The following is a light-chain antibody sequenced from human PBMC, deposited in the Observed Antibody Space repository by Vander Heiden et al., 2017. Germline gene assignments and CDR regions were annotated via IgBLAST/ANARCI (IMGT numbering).Light chain of an antibody. CDR3: NSRDSSGNHLV. CDR2: GKN. V-gene: IGLV3-19*01. J-gene: IGLJ2*01. CDR1: SLRSYY. Sequence: VSVALGQTVRITCQGDSLRSYYASWYQQKPGQPPVLVIYGKNNRPSWIPDRFSGSSSGNTASLTITGAQEEEEADYYCNSRDSSGNHLVFGGGTKLTVL.